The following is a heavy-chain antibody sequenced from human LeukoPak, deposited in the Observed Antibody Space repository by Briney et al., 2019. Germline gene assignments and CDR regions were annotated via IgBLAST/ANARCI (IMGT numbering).Heavy chain of an antibody. CDR1: GGSFSGYY. J-gene: IGHJ5*02. V-gene: IGHV4-34*01. D-gene: IGHD3-16*01. CDR3: ARSSARGWFDP. CDR2: INHGGST. Sequence: SETLSLTCAVYGGSFSGYYWNWIRQPPGKGLEWIGEINHGGSTNYNPSLKSRVTISVDTSQNQFSLRLSSVTAADTAVYYCARSSARGWFDPWGQGTLVTVSS.